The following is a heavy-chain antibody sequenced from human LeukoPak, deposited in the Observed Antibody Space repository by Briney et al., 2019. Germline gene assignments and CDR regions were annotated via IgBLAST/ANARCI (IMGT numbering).Heavy chain of an antibody. J-gene: IGHJ4*02. D-gene: IGHD3-9*01. CDR2: LSGIGDST. CDR3: AKVLSLRHFDWVLYIDH. V-gene: IGHV3-23*01. Sequence: GGSLRLSCAASGFTFRINAMSWVRKVPGKGLEWFSPLSGIGDSTYYADSVKDRFIISRDNSKNTLYLQMNSLRAEDTAVYYWAKVLSLRHFDWVLYIDHWGQGTLVTVSS. CDR1: GFTFRINA.